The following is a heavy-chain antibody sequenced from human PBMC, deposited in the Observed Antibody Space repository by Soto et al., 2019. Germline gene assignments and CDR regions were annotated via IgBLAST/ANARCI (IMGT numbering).Heavy chain of an antibody. J-gene: IGHJ6*02. CDR1: GFTFSGYW. D-gene: IGHD6-13*01. CDR2: LDSDGSST. CDR3: ARGHSWGMDV. V-gene: IGHV3-74*01. Sequence: PGGSLRLSCAASGFTFSGYWMHWVRQAPEKGLVWVSRLDSDGSSTSYAESVKGRFTISRDNAKYTLYLQMSSLRADDTAVYYCARGHSWGMDVWGQGTTVTVSS.